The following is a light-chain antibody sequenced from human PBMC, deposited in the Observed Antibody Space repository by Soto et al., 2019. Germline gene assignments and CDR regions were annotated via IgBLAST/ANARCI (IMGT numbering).Light chain of an antibody. Sequence: EIVLTQSPATLSLSPGERATLSCRASQSVSSYLAWYQQKPGQAPRLLIYDASNRATGIPARFSGSGSGTDFSLTISSLEPEDFALYYCQQRSNWPGTFGHGTKVEIK. J-gene: IGKJ1*01. V-gene: IGKV3-11*01. CDR1: QSVSSY. CDR3: QQRSNWPGT. CDR2: DAS.